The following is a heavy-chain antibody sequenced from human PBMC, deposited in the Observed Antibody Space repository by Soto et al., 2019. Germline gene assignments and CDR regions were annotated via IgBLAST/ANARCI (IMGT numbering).Heavy chain of an antibody. V-gene: IGHV3-30*18. Sequence: PGGSLRLSCAASGFTFRSYGMHWVRQAPGKGLEWVAIISYDGSHRYYGDSVKGRFSISRDNSKDTLYLQMNSLRAEDTAVYYCAKGAYSAFDIWGQGTMVTVSS. CDR2: ISYDGSHR. D-gene: IGHD1-26*01. CDR1: GFTFRSYG. J-gene: IGHJ3*02. CDR3: AKGAYSAFDI.